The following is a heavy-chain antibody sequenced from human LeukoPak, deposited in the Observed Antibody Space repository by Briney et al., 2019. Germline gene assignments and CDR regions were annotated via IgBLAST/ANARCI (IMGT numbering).Heavy chain of an antibody. Sequence: SETLSLTCAVSGYSISSGYYWGWIRQPPGKGLEWIGSIYHSGSTYYNPSLKSRVTISVDTSNNQFSLKVNSVTAADTAVYYCAREYYFDYWGQGTLVTVSS. J-gene: IGHJ4*02. CDR1: GYSISSGYY. CDR3: AREYYFDY. V-gene: IGHV4-38-2*01. CDR2: IYHSGST.